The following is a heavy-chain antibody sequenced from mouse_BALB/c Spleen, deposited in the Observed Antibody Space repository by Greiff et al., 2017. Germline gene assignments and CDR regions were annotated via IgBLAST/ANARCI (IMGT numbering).Heavy chain of an antibody. CDR3: ARSMITTWFAY. Sequence: EVKVEESGGGLVQPGGSLKLSCAASGFTFSSYTMSWVRQTPEKRLEWVAYISNGGGSTYYPDTVKGRFTISRDNAKNTLYLQMSSLKSEDTAMYYCARSMITTWFAYWGQGTLVTVSA. V-gene: IGHV5-12-2*01. CDR2: ISNGGGST. CDR1: GFTFSSYT. J-gene: IGHJ3*01. D-gene: IGHD2-4*01.